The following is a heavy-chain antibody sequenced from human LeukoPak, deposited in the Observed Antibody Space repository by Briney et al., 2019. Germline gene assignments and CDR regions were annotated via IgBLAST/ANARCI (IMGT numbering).Heavy chain of an antibody. CDR2: IIPIFGTA. Sequence: GASVKVSCKASGGTFSSYAISWVRQAPGQGLEWMGGIIPIFGTANYAQKFQGRVTITADKSTSTAYMELSSLRSEDTAVYYCASRNMITFGGVIDIWYFDYWGQGTLVTVSS. CDR1: GGTFSSYA. V-gene: IGHV1-69*06. J-gene: IGHJ4*02. CDR3: ASRNMITFGGVIDIWYFDY. D-gene: IGHD3-16*02.